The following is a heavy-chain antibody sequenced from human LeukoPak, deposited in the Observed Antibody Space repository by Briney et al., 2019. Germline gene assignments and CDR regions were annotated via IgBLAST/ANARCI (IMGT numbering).Heavy chain of an antibody. CDR1: RFTLTSYG. CDR2: IRYDGNKK. D-gene: IGHD3-3*02. Sequence: PGRSLRLSRAPSRFTLTSYGMHWVREAPGQGLEWVAVIRYDGNKKDYADSVKGQFTISRDNSKNSLYRQMNSLRAEDTGVYYCARQPTPHFDKWGQGTLVTVSS. V-gene: IGHV3-33*01. J-gene: IGHJ4*02. CDR3: ARQPTPHFDK.